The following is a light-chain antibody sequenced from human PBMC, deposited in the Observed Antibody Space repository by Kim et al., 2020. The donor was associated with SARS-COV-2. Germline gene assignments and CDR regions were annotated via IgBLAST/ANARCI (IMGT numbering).Light chain of an antibody. CDR2: VEGSGTF. Sequence: QPVLTQSSSASASLGSSVKLTCILSSGQSSYIIAWHQQQPGKAPRYLMKVEGSGTFKRGSGIPDRFSGSSSGADRYLTISNIQSEDEAEYHCETWDNHLQIFGGGTQLTVL. V-gene: IGLV4-60*03. J-gene: IGLJ2*01. CDR3: ETWDNHLQI. CDR1: SGQSSYI.